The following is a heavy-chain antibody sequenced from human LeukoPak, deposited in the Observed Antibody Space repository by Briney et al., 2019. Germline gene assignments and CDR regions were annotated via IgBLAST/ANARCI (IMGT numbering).Heavy chain of an antibody. V-gene: IGHV3-30*04. Sequence: GGSLRLSCAASGFTFSSYAMHWVRQAPGKGLEWVAVISYDGSNKYYADSVKGRFTISRDNSKNTLYLQMNSLRAEDTAVYYCASTYYYDTGGQGTLVTVSS. CDR1: GFTFSSYA. CDR3: ASTYYYDT. D-gene: IGHD3-22*01. J-gene: IGHJ4*02. CDR2: ISYDGSNK.